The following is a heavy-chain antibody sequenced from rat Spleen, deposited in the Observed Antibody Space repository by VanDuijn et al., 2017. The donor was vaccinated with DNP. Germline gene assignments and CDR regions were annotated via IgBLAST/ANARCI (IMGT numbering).Heavy chain of an antibody. V-gene: IGHV5-20*01. CDR3: TRHPFDY. J-gene: IGHJ2*01. CDR1: GFTFSDYF. CDR2: ISYDGGST. Sequence: EVQLVESGGGLVQPGRSMKLSCAASGFTFSDYFMAWARQAPTKGLEWVASISYDGGSTYYRDSVKGRFTISRDNAKSSLYLQMDSLKSEDTATYYCTRHPFDYWGQGVMVTVSS. D-gene: IGHD3-1*01.